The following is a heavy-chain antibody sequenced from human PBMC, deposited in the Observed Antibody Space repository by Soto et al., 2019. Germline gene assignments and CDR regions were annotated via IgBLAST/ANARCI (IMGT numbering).Heavy chain of an antibody. V-gene: IGHV3-23*01. CDR3: AKEYSSGWYYFDY. J-gene: IGHJ4*02. D-gene: IGHD6-19*01. CDR1: GFTFSSYA. CDR2: ISGSVGST. Sequence: GGSLRLSCAASGFTFSSYAMSWVRQAPGKGLEWVSTISGSVGSTYYADSVKGRFTISRDNSKNTLYLQMNSLRAEDTAVYYCAKEYSSGWYYFDYWGQGTLVTVSS.